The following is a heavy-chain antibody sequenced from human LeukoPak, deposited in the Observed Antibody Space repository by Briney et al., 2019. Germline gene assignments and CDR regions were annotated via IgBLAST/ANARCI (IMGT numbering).Heavy chain of an antibody. CDR1: GLTFRTYA. CDR3: ANIAVAEVAFDY. Sequence: GGSLRLSCAASGLTFRTYAMSWVRQAPGKGLEWVSAISGSGGSTYYADSVKGRFTISRDNSKNTLYLQMNSLRAEDTAVYYCANIAVAEVAFDYWGQGTLVTVSS. J-gene: IGHJ4*02. D-gene: IGHD6-19*01. V-gene: IGHV3-23*01. CDR2: ISGSGGST.